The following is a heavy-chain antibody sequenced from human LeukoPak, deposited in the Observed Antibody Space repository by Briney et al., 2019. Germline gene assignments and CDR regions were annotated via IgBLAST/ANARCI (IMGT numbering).Heavy chain of an antibody. CDR1: GYTFTSYD. CDR2: MNPNSGNT. D-gene: IGHD1-14*01. Sequence: ASVKVSCKASGYTFTSYDINWVRQATGQGLEWMGWMNPNSGNTVYAQKFQGRVTITRNTSISTAYMELSSLRSEDTAVYYCARALKNPFRNHRYLDYWGQGALVTVSS. J-gene: IGHJ4*02. CDR3: ARALKNPFRNHRYLDY. V-gene: IGHV1-8*03.